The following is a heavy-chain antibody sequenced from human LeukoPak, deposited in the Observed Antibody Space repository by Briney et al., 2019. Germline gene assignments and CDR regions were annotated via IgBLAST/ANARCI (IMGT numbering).Heavy chain of an antibody. V-gene: IGHV3-30-3*01. CDR1: GFTFSSYA. CDR3: ARGRGSYSVLDY. D-gene: IGHD1-26*01. Sequence: GGSLRLSCAASGFTFSSYAMHWVRQAPGKGLEWVAVISYDGSNKYYADSVKGRFTISRDNSKNTLYLQMNSLRAEDTAVYYRARGRGSYSVLDYWGQGTLVTVSS. J-gene: IGHJ4*02. CDR2: ISYDGSNK.